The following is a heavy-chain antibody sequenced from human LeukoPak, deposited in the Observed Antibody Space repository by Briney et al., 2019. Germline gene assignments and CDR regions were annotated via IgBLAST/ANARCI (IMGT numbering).Heavy chain of an antibody. J-gene: IGHJ4*02. CDR3: AKGSSAVGGGLHADY. V-gene: IGHV3-23*01. Sequence: GGSLRLSCASSGFTFSSYVMTWVRQAPGKGLEWGSGISGTGDRTYYADSVKGRFTISRDNSKNTIYLQMNSLRVEDTAVYYCAKGSSAVGGGLHADYWGQGTLVTVSS. D-gene: IGHD6-13*01. CDR1: GFTFSSYV. CDR2: ISGTGDRT.